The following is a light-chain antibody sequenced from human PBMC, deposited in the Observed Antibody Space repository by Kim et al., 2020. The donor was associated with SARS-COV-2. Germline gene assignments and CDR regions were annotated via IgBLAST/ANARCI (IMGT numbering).Light chain of an antibody. Sequence: VALGQTVRITSQGDSLRTYYATCYQQKPRQAPILVIYCKNNRPPGIPDRFSGSSSGNTASLSITGTQAGDEADYYCNSRDSNDNVVFGGGTQLTVL. CDR2: CKN. J-gene: IGLJ2*01. CDR1: SLRTYY. V-gene: IGLV3-19*01. CDR3: NSRDSNDNVV.